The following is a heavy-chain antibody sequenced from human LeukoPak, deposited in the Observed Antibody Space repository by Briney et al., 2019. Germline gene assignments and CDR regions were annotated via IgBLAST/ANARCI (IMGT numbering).Heavy chain of an antibody. CDR2: ISSTSGTI. CDR3: ARELVVPAAISSYDAFDI. D-gene: IGHD2-2*01. V-gene: IGHV3-48*04. J-gene: IGHJ3*02. Sequence: GGSLRLSCVASGFTFRSYSMNWVRQAPGKGLEWVSYISSTSGTIYYADSMKGRFTISRDNAKNSLYLQMNGLRAEDTAVYYCARELVVPAAISSYDAFDIWGQGTMVTVSS. CDR1: GFTFRSYS.